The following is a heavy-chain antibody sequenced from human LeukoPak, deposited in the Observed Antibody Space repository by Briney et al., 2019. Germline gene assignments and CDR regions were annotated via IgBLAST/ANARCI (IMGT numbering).Heavy chain of an antibody. D-gene: IGHD2-15*01. V-gene: IGHV3-33*01. CDR1: GFTFSSYG. Sequence: PGGSLRLSCAASGFTFSSYGMHWVRQAPGKGLEWVAVIWYDGSNKYNADSGKGRFTISRDNSKNTLYLEMNSLRADDTAVYYCARDKGRNVIWTLEYWGQGTLVTVSS. CDR3: ARDKGRNVIWTLEY. J-gene: IGHJ4*02. CDR2: IWYDGSNK.